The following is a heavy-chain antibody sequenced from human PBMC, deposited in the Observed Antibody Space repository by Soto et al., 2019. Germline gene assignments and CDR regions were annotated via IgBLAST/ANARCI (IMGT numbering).Heavy chain of an antibody. CDR3: AKDLLRPGRAYGMDV. V-gene: IGHV3-30*18. D-gene: IGHD6-25*01. Sequence: QVQLVESGGGVVQPGRSLRLSCAASGFTFSSYGMRWVRQAPGKGLEWVAVISYDGSNKYYADSVKGRFTISRDNSKNTLYLQMNSLRPEDTAVYYCAKDLLRPGRAYGMDVWGQGTTVTVSS. CDR1: GFTFSSYG. CDR2: ISYDGSNK. J-gene: IGHJ6*02.